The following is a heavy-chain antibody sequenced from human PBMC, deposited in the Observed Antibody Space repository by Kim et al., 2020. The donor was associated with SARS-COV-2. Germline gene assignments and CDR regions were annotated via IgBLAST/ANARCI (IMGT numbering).Heavy chain of an antibody. CDR1: GGSISSYY. CDR2: IYYSGST. J-gene: IGHJ5*02. Sequence: SETLSLTCTVSGGSISSYYWSWIRQPPGKGLEWIGYIYYSGSTNYNPSLKSRVTISVDTSKNQFSLKLSSVTAADTAVYYCARVIPGYLDECWFDPCGQGTLVTVSS. V-gene: IGHV4-59*13. CDR3: ARVIPGYLDECWFDP. D-gene: IGHD3-9*01.